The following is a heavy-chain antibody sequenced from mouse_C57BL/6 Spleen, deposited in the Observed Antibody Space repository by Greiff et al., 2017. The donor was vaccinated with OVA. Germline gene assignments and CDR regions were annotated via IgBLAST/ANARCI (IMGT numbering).Heavy chain of an antibody. D-gene: IGHD2-1*01. V-gene: IGHV1-9*01. CDR1: GYTFTGYW. J-gene: IGHJ2*01. CDR3: ARWGVYYGNYGGYFDY. CDR2: ILPGSGST. Sequence: VQLQQSGAELMKPGASVKLSCKATGYTFTGYWIEWVKQRPGHGLEWIGEILPGSGSTNYNEKFKGKATFTADTSSNTAYMQLSSLTTEDSAIYYCARWGVYYGNYGGYFDYWGQGTTLTVSS.